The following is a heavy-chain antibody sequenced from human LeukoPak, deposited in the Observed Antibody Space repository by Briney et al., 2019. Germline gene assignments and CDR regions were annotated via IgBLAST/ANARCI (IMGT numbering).Heavy chain of an antibody. CDR3: ARDGIAAVDFDY. J-gene: IGHJ4*02. Sequence: GGSLRLSCAASGFTFSNYWMSWVRQAPGKGLEWVANIKQDGSEKYYVDSVKGRFTISRDNAKNSLYLQMNSLRAEDTAVYYCARDGIAAVDFDYWGQGILVTVSS. CDR1: GFTFSNYW. D-gene: IGHD6-13*01. CDR2: IKQDGSEK. V-gene: IGHV3-7*03.